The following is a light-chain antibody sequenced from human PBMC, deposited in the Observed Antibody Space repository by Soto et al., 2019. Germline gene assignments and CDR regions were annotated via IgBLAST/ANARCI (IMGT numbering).Light chain of an antibody. Sequence: ETVLTQSPGTLSLSPGERAILSCWASQSVTSGYLGWYQQKPGQAPRLLIYDASRRATGIPDRFRGSGSGTDFTLTISRVEPEDFAVYYCHQYGNPPNSFGQGTKLEIK. V-gene: IGKV3-20*01. CDR2: DAS. CDR3: HQYGNPPNS. CDR1: QSVTSGY. J-gene: IGKJ2*03.